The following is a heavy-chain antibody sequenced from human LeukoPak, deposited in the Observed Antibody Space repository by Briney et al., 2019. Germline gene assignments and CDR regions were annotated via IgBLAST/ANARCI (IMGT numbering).Heavy chain of an antibody. CDR3: AKAGFGSKGYYFDY. D-gene: IGHD2-2*01. CDR2: ISGSGGST. Sequence: AGGSLRLSCAASGFTFSSYAMSWVRQAPGKGLEWVSAISGSGGSTYYADSVKGRFTISRDNSKNTLYLQMNSLRAEDTAVYYCAKAGFGSKGYYFDYWGQGTLVTVSS. CDR1: GFTFSSYA. V-gene: IGHV3-23*01. J-gene: IGHJ4*02.